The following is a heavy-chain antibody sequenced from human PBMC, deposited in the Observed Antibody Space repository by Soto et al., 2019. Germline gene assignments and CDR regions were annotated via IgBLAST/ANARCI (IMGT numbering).Heavy chain of an antibody. CDR3: ARGVHFGSQDGFDV. Sequence: QVQLVQSGAEVKKPGSSLKVSCKASGGTFSRYPLTWVRQAPGQGLEWMGGIIPFFGTTNYAQKFQGRLTXTAEESTSTAYMELNSLKSQDTATYYCARGVHFGSQDGFDVWGQGTMVTVSS. J-gene: IGHJ3*01. CDR2: IIPFFGTT. V-gene: IGHV1-69*12. D-gene: IGHD1-26*01. CDR1: GGTFSRYP.